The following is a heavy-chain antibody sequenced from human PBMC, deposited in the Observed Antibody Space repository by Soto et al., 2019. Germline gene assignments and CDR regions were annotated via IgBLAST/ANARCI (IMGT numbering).Heavy chain of an antibody. CDR3: ARGYGSRSWSYFDY. V-gene: IGHV4-31*03. J-gene: IGHJ4*02. CDR2: IYYSGST. Sequence: SETLSLTCTVSGGSISSGGYYWSWIRQHPGKGLEWIGYIYYSGSTYYNPSLKSRVTISVDTSKNQFSLKLSSVTAADTAVYYCARGYGSRSWSYFDYWGQGTLVTVSS. D-gene: IGHD6-13*01. CDR1: GGSISSGGYY.